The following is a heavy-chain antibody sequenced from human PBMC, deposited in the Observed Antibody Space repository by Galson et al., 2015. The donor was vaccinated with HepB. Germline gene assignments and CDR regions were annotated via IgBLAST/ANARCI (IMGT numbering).Heavy chain of an antibody. Sequence: SLRLSCAASGFTFSNYGMHWVRQAPGKGLEWVAVISYDGSNKYYADSVKGRLTISRDNSKNTLYLQMNSLRAEDTALYYCAEDPYLYSALAGTMAGFDYWGQGTLVTVSS. CDR1: GFTFSNYG. CDR2: ISYDGSNK. V-gene: IGHV3-30*18. D-gene: IGHD6-19*01. J-gene: IGHJ4*02. CDR3: AEDPYLYSALAGTMAGFDY.